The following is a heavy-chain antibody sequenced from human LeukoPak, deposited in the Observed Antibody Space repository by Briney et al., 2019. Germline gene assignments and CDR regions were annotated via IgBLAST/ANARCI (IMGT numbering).Heavy chain of an antibody. J-gene: IGHJ4*02. Sequence: SETLSLTCTVSGYSISSGYYWGWIRQPPGKGLEWIAEFNPDGSTFYNPSLTGRVTISAGTSRSQFSLELRSVTAADTAFYYCARARSTVTTYFDSWGQGTLVTVSS. V-gene: IGHV4-38-2*02. CDR1: GYSISSGYY. CDR3: ARARSTVTTYFDS. D-gene: IGHD4-17*01. CDR2: FNPDGST.